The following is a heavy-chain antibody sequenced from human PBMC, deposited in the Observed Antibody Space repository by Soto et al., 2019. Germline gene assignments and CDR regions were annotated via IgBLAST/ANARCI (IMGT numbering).Heavy chain of an antibody. J-gene: IGHJ4*02. Sequence: ASVKVSCKVSGYTLTELSMHWVRQAPGKGLEWMGGFDPEDGETIYAQKFQGRVTMTEDTPTDTAYMELSSLRSEDTAVYYCATTPSNCSGGSCYSRLDYWGQGTLVTVS. D-gene: IGHD2-15*01. CDR3: ATTPSNCSGGSCYSRLDY. CDR1: GYTLTELS. V-gene: IGHV1-24*01. CDR2: FDPEDGET.